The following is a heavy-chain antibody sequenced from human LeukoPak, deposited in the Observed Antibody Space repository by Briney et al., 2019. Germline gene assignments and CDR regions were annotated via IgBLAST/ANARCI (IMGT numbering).Heavy chain of an antibody. Sequence: GGSLRLSCTASGFAFSSTWMHWVRQSPGKGLEWVSRIYSEGNTINYADSVKGRFTISRDNAKNMLYLQMNSLRAEDTAVYYCARAAGYSSGWYLGWGQGTLVTVSS. CDR3: ARAAGYSSGWYLG. V-gene: IGHV3-74*01. CDR2: IYSEGNTI. J-gene: IGHJ4*02. D-gene: IGHD6-19*01. CDR1: GFAFSSTW.